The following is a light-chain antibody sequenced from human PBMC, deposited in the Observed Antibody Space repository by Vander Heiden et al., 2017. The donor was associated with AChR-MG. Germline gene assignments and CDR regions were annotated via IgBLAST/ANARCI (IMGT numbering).Light chain of an antibody. CDR1: QSLLHSNGYNY. J-gene: IGKJ3*01. CDR3: MQALQTPTT. CDR2: LGS. V-gene: IGKV2-28*01. Sequence: DIVMTQSPLSLPVTPGEPASISCRSSQSLLHSNGYNYLDWYLQKPGQSPQLLIYLGSNRASGVPDRFSGSGSGTDFTLKISRVEAEDVGVYYCMQALQTPTTFGPRTKVDIK.